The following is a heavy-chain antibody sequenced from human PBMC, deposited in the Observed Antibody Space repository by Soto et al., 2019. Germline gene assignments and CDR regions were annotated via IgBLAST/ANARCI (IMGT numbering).Heavy chain of an antibody. CDR1: GGSISSGGYS. D-gene: IGHD2-2*02. CDR3: ARVGGYCSSTSCYTHFDY. CDR2: IYYSGST. V-gene: IGHV4-61*08. J-gene: IGHJ4*02. Sequence: SETLSLTCAVSGGSISSGGYSWSWIRQPPGKGLEWIGYIYYSGSTNYNPSLKSRVTISVDTSKNQFSLKLSSVTAADTAVYYCARVGGYCSSTSCYTHFDYWGQGTLVTVSS.